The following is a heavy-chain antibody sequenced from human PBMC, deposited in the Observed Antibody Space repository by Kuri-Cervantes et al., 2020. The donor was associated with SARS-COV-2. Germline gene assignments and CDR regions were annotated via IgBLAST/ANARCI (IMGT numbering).Heavy chain of an antibody. CDR1: RVTFRNYG. J-gene: IGHJ4*02. V-gene: IGHV3-30*03. D-gene: IGHD6-19*01. CDR3: AAERYEWLAYAYYFDL. CDR2: ISYDETYK. Sequence: GESLKISCAAPRVTFRNYGMHWVRQAPGKGLEWVALISYDETYKYYADSVEGRFTISRDNSENTLYLQMNSLGAEDTAMYYCAAERYEWLAYAYYFDLWGQGTLVTVSS.